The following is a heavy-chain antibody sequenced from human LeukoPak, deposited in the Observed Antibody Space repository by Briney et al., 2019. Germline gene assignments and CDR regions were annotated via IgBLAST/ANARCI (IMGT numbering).Heavy chain of an antibody. CDR3: ASLFSGTGAFDI. J-gene: IGHJ4*02. CDR1: GGSISSYY. CDR2: IYYSGST. Sequence: SETLSLTCTVSGGSISSYYWSWIRQPPGKGLEWIGYIYYSGSTNYNPSLKSRVTISVDTSKNQFSLKLSSVTAADTAVYYCASLFSGTGAFDIWGQGTLVTVSS. V-gene: IGHV4-59*01. D-gene: IGHD3-9*01.